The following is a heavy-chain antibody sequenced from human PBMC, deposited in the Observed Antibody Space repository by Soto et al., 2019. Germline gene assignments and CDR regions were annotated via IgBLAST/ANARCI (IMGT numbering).Heavy chain of an antibody. CDR3: AKSPRGEMATD. D-gene: IGHD5-12*01. CDR1: GYTFINYH. J-gene: IGHJ1*01. V-gene: IGHV1-18*01. CDR2: INTYNGMT. Sequence: QVQLVQSGGEVKKPGASVTVSCKASGYTFINYHITWVRQAPGQGLEWMAWINTYNGMTDYAQRFQGRVTMTRDMSTSTAYMEMRNLGSDDTAVHFCAKSPRGEMATDWGQGTLVTVSS.